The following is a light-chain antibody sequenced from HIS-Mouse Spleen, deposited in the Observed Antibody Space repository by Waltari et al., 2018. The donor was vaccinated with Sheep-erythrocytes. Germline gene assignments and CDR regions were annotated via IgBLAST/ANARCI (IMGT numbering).Light chain of an antibody. CDR2: GGS. Sequence: QSALTQPASVSGSPGQSITISCTGTSSDVGSYNLVSWYQQHPGKAPKPMIYGGSKRPSVVSNRFSGSKSGKTASLTISGLQAEDEADYYCCSYAGSSTPWVFGGGTKLTVL. V-gene: IGLV2-23*01. CDR3: CSYAGSSTPWV. J-gene: IGLJ3*02. CDR1: SSDVGSYNL.